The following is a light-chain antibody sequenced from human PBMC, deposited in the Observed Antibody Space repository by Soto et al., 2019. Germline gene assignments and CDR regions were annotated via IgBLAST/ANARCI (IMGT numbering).Light chain of an antibody. CDR1: QSISTW. J-gene: IGKJ4*01. Sequence: DIQMTQSPSTLSASVGDRVTITCRASQSISTWLAWYQQKAGKAPKLLIYKASSLEGGVPSRFSGSGSGTEFNITISSLQPDDFATYYCQQYNTYPLTCGGGTTVDIK. CDR2: KAS. V-gene: IGKV1-5*03. CDR3: QQYNTYPLT.